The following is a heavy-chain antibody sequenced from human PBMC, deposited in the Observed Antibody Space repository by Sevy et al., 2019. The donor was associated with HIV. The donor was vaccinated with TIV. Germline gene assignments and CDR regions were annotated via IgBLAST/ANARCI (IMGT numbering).Heavy chain of an antibody. CDR2: IKSKPDGGTI. CDR1: GFSFSHAW. D-gene: IGHD2-8*02. V-gene: IGHV3-15*01. J-gene: IGHJ6*02. CDR3: STDPIIVLLVTDGMDV. Sequence: GGFLRLSCAASGFSFSHAWMTWVRQAPGKGLEWVGRIKSKPDGGTIDYAAPVKGRFTISRDDSKNTLYLQMNSLKTEDTAVYYCSTDPIIVLLVTDGMDVWGQGTTVTVSS.